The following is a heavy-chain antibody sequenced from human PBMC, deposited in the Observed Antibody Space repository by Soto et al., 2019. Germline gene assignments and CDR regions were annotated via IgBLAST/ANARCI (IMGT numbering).Heavy chain of an antibody. D-gene: IGHD6-13*01. J-gene: IGHJ6*02. V-gene: IGHV3-30-3*01. CDR2: ISYDGSNK. Sequence: GGSKRLSCRASELKFGSYAMHWISKTKGKGLERVTIISYDGSNKYYADFVKGRFTISRDNSKNTLYLQMNSLGTEDTAVYYCARGAAAGIDYYAMDVWGQGTTVTVSS. CDR1: ELKFGSYA. CDR3: ARGAAAGIDYYAMDV.